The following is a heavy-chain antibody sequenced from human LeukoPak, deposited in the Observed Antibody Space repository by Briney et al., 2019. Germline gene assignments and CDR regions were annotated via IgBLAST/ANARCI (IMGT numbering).Heavy chain of an antibody. CDR1: GYTFTSYY. V-gene: IGHV1-46*01. CDR2: INPSGGST. Sequence: ASVKVSCKASGYTFTSYYMHWVRQAPGQGLEWMGIINPSGGSTSYAQKFQGRVTMARDMSTSTVYMELSSLRSEDTAVYYCARSRITMVRGVIWGLGYWGQGTLVTVSS. D-gene: IGHD3-10*01. CDR3: ARSRITMVRGVIWGLGY. J-gene: IGHJ4*02.